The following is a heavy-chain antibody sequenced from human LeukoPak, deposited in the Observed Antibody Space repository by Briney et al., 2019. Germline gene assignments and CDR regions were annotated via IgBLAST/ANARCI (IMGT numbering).Heavy chain of an antibody. Sequence: PGGSLRLSCAASGFTFSSYSMNWVRQAPGKGLEWVSYISSSGSTIYYADSVKGRFTISRDNAKNSLYLQMNSLRAEDTAVYYCARVENSYGEVDYWGQGTLVTVSS. CDR1: GFTFSSYS. CDR3: ARVENSYGEVDY. CDR2: ISSSGSTI. D-gene: IGHD5-18*01. J-gene: IGHJ4*02. V-gene: IGHV3-48*04.